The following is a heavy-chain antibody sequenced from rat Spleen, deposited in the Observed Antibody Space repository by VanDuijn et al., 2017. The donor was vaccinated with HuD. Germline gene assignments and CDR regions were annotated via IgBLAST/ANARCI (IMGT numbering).Heavy chain of an antibody. J-gene: IGHJ2*01. CDR3: ATEGSSGYFDY. CDR2: ISTDGDNT. V-gene: IGHV5-25*01. Sequence: EVQLVESGGGIVQPGRSMKLSCVASGFTFSDYGMAWVRQAPKKGLEWVAYISTDGDNTYYRDSVKGRFTISRDNAKSTLYLHMDSLRSEDTATYYCATEGSSGYFDYWGQGVMVTVSS. CDR1: GFTFSDYG. D-gene: IGHD4-3*01.